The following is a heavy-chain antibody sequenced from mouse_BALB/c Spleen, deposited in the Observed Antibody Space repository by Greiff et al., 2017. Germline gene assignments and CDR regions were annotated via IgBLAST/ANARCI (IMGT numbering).Heavy chain of an antibody. J-gene: IGHJ4*01. CDR3: ANYYGSSLGAMDY. Sequence: EVKLVESGGGLVKPGGSLKLSCAASGFTFSSYAMSWVRQTPEKRLEWVASISSGGSTYYPDSVKGRFTISRDNARNILYLQMSSLRSEDTAMYYCANYYGSSLGAMDYWGQGTSVTVSS. CDR2: ISSGGST. CDR1: GFTFSSYA. V-gene: IGHV5-6-5*01. D-gene: IGHD1-1*01.